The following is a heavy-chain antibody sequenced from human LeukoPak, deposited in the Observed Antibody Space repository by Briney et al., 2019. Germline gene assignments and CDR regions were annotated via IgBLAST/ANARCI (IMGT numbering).Heavy chain of an antibody. CDR2: IYHSGST. CDR1: GGFISSSNW. J-gene: IGHJ5*02. CDR3: ARDRCAAAGRRCWFDP. V-gene: IGHV4-4*02. D-gene: IGHD6-13*01. Sequence: SETLSLTCAVSGGFISSSNWWSWVRQPPGKGLEWIGEIYHSGSTNYNPSLKSRVTISVDKSKNQFSLKLSSVTAADTAVYYCARDRCAAAGRRCWFDPWGQGTLVTVSS.